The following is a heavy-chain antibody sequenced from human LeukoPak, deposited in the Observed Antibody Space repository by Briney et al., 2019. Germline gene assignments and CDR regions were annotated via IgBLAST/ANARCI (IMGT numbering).Heavy chain of an antibody. Sequence: PGGSLRLSCAASGFTFSSYAMSWVRQAPGKGLEWVSAISGSGGSTYYADSVKGRFTISRDNSKNTLYLQMSSLRAEDTAVYYCAKAKVAALRGPNDYWGQGTLVTVSS. CDR1: GFTFSSYA. J-gene: IGHJ4*02. CDR2: ISGSGGST. D-gene: IGHD6-6*01. CDR3: AKAKVAALRGPNDY. V-gene: IGHV3-23*01.